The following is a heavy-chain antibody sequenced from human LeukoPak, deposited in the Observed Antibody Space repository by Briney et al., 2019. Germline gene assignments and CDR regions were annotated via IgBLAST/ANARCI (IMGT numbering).Heavy chain of an antibody. V-gene: IGHV1-69*05. CDR1: GGTFSSYA. CDR3: ARSPQAYNWNYRFDP. CDR2: IIPIFGTA. Sequence: SVKVSCKASGGTFSSYAISWVRQAPGQGLEWMGGIIPIFGTANYAQKFQGRVTITTDESTSTAYMELSSLRSEDTAVYYCARSPQAYNWNYRFDPWGQGTLVTVSS. D-gene: IGHD1-7*01. J-gene: IGHJ5*02.